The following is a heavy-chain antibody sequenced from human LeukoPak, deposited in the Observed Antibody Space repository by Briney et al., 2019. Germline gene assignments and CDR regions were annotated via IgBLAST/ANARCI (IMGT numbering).Heavy chain of an antibody. V-gene: IGHV4-61*02. CDR3: ARASYSYDISGWVPFDY. D-gene: IGHD3-22*01. CDR1: GNSISSGDYY. Sequence: PSQTLSLTCTVSGNSISSGDYYWSWIRQPAGKGLEWTGRIYTSGSTTYNPSLKSRVTISGDTSENQFSLRLSSVTAADTAVYYCARASYSYDISGWVPFDYWGQGTLVTVSS. J-gene: IGHJ4*02. CDR2: IYTSGST.